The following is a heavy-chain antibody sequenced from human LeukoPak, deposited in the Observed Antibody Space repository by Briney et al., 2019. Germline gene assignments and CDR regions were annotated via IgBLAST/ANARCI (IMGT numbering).Heavy chain of an antibody. J-gene: IGHJ3*02. D-gene: IGHD6-13*01. V-gene: IGHV4-4*02. Sequence: SETLSLTCAVSGDSITSNTWWHWARQPPGKGLEWIGEIYHGGSTNYNPSLRSRVTISVDKSKNQFSLKLSSVTAADTAVYYCARTHSSSWFPGAFDIWGQGTMVTVSS. CDR2: IYHGGST. CDR3: ARTHSSSWFPGAFDI. CDR1: GDSITSNTW.